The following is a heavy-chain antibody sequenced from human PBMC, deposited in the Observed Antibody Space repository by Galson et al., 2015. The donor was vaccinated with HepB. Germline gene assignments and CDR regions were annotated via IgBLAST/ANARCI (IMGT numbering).Heavy chain of an antibody. V-gene: IGHV3-74*01. CDR2: INSDGGGT. CDR1: GFTFSRYW. D-gene: IGHD2-2*01. J-gene: IGHJ6*02. Sequence: SLRLSCAASGFTFSRYWMHWVRQAPGKGLVWVSRINSDGGGTSYADSVMGRFTISRDNAKNTLYLQMNSLRTEDTAVYYCAGDTLVAPAAIDYFYGMDVWGQGTTVTVSS. CDR3: AGDTLVAPAAIDYFYGMDV.